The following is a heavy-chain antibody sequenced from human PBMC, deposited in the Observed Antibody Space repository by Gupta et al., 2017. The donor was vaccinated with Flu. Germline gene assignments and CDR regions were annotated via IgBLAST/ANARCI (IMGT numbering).Heavy chain of an antibody. V-gene: IGHV3-9*01. Sequence: GIDLGRLRPGKGRGWVAVISMSNGGGRVADSVTGRVAISRDKSKTSNDLELNKIRVEDTAMDVCARDREGGVWTEPFDYWGQGTLVTVSS. J-gene: IGHJ4*02. CDR1: G. CDR3: ARDREGGVWTEPFDY. D-gene: IGHD2-21*02. CDR2: ISMSNGGG.